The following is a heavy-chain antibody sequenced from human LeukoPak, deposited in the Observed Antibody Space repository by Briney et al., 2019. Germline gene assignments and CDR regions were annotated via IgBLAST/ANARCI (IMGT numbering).Heavy chain of an antibody. V-gene: IGHV2-70*01. D-gene: IGHD6-25*01. Sequence: SGPTLVNPTQTLTLTCTFSGFSLSTSGMCVSWIRQPPGKALEWLALIDWDDDKYYSTSLKTRPTISKDTSKNQVVLTMTNMDPVDTATYYCALLQRPSGYFDYWGQGTLVTVSS. CDR1: GFSLSTSGMC. CDR3: ALLQRPSGYFDY. CDR2: IDWDDDK. J-gene: IGHJ4*02.